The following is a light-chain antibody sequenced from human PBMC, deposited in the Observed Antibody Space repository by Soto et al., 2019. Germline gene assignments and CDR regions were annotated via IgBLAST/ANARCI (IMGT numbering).Light chain of an antibody. CDR1: QGIRND. CDR3: LQDYNYPFT. J-gene: IGKJ2*01. Sequence: AIHMTQSPSSLSASVGDRVTITCRASQGIRNDLGWYQQKPGKAPKLLIYAASSLQTGVASRFSGSGSATDFTLTISSLQPEDSAAYYCLQDYNYPFTFGQGTKVDIK. CDR2: AAS. V-gene: IGKV1-6*01.